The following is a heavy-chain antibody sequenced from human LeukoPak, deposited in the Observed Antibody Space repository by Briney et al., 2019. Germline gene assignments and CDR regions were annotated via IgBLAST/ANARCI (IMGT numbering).Heavy chain of an antibody. CDR2: IWYDRSNK. V-gene: IGHV3-33*01. D-gene: IGHD5-24*01. Sequence: GGSLRLSCTASGFTFRNHGMNWVRQAPGKGLEWVAGIWYDRSNKDYVDSVKGRFTISGDKAKNSLYLQMNSLRVEDTAVYYCARDYKYAFDNWGQGTLVTVSS. CDR3: ARDYKYAFDN. CDR1: GFTFRNHG. J-gene: IGHJ4*02.